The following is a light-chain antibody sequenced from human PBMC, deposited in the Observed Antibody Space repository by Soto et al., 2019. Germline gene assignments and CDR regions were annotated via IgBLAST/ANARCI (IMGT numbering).Light chain of an antibody. J-gene: IGKJ5*01. V-gene: IGKV3-20*01. CDR3: QQYGSSPSIT. CDR1: QSVSSRY. Sequence: EIVLTQSPGTLSLSPGERSTLSCRDSQSVSSRYLAWYQPKPAQAPSLXXYGASSRANGIPDRFSVSGSGTDLTLTISRLEPEDFAVYDCQQYGSSPSITFGQGTRLEIK. CDR2: GAS.